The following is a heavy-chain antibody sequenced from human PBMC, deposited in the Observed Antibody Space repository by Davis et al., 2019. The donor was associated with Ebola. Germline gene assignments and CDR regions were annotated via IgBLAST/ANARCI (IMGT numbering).Heavy chain of an antibody. CDR2: RKQDGSEK. CDR3: ASRGFPKAFDI. Sequence: PGGSLRLSCAASGFTFSTYRMSWVRQGPGKGLEWVANRKQDGSEKYYVDSVKGRFTISRDNAKNSLSLQMNSLRAEDPAVYYCASRGFPKAFDIWGQGTMVTVSS. V-gene: IGHV3-7*03. J-gene: IGHJ3*02. CDR1: GFTFSTYR.